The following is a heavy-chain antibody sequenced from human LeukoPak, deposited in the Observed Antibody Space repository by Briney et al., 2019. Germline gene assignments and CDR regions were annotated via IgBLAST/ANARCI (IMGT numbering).Heavy chain of an antibody. CDR1: GGSISTYY. J-gene: IGHJ4*02. V-gene: IGHV4-4*07. Sequence: PSETLSLTCTVSGGSISTYYWSWVRQPAGKGLEWIGRIHTSGSVDHNPSLKSRVTMSVDTSKKQFSLTLSSVTAADTAMYYCAREGSMTARPFVSIDYWGQGTLVTVSS. D-gene: IGHD6-6*01. CDR3: AREGSMTARPFVSIDY. CDR2: IHTSGSV.